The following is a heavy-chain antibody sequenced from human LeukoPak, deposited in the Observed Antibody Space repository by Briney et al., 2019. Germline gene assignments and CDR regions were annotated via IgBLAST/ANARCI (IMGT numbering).Heavy chain of an antibody. J-gene: IGHJ5*02. CDR3: AREDIVVVPAAMMAWFDP. D-gene: IGHD2-2*01. V-gene: IGHV1-2*02. CDR2: INPNSGGT. Sequence: ASVKVSCKASGYTFTGYYMHWARQAPGQGLEWMGWINPNSGGTNYAQKFQGRVTMTRDTSISTAYMELSRLRSDDTAVYYCAREDIVVVPAAMMAWFDPWGQGTLVTVSS. CDR1: GYTFTGYY.